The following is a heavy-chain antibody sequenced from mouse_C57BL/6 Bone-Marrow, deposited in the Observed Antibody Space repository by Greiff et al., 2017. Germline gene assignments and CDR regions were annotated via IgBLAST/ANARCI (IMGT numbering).Heavy chain of an antibody. CDR2: IDPENGDT. V-gene: IGHV14-4*01. CDR1: GFNIKDDY. Sequence: EVQLQQSGAELVRPGASVKMSCTASGFNIKDDYMHWVKQRPEQGLEWIGWIDPENGDTESASKFQGKATITVDTSSNTAYLQLSSLTSEDTAFYDCTRIANWGQGTLVSVSA. CDR3: TRIAN. J-gene: IGHJ3*01.